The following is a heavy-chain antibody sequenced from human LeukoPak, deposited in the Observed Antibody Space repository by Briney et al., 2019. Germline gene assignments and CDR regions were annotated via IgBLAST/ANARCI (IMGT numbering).Heavy chain of an antibody. Sequence: FQGRVTMTRDTSTSTVYMELSSLRSEDTAVYYCARERSSGYNDAFDIWGQGTMVTVSS. CDR3: ARERSSGYNDAFDI. J-gene: IGHJ3*02. V-gene: IGHV1-46*01. D-gene: IGHD3-22*01.